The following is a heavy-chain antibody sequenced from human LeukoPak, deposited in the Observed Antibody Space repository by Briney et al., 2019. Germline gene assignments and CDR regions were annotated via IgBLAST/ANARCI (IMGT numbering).Heavy chain of an antibody. J-gene: IGHJ5*02. CDR2: IYYSGST. CDR1: GGSISSGDYY. CDR3: ARDRGTIFGVVIRDWFDP. V-gene: IGHV4-30-4*01. Sequence: SETLSLTCTVSGGSISSGDYYWSWIRQPPGKGLEWIGYIYYSGSTYYNPSLKSRVTISVDTSKNQFSLKLSSVTAADTAVYYCARDRGTIFGVVIRDWFDPWGQGTLVTVSS. D-gene: IGHD3-3*01.